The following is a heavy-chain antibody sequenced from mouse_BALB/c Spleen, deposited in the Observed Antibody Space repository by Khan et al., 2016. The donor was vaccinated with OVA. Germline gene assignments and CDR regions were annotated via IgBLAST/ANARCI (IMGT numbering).Heavy chain of an antibody. V-gene: IGHV1-7*01. CDR1: GYTFTTYW. Sequence: QVQLQQSGAELAKPGASVKMSCKASGYTFTTYWMHWVKQRPGQGLEWIGYINPTSGYTDYNDKFKDRGTLSADKSSSTAYMQLNSLTSEDSAVYYCTRDRIDYWGQGTTLTVSS. J-gene: IGHJ2*01. CDR3: TRDRIDY. CDR2: INPTSGYT.